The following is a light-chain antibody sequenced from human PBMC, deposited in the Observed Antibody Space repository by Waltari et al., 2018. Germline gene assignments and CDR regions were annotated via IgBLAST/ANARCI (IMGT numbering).Light chain of an antibody. CDR2: AAT. Sequence: DIQLTQSPSSLSASLVDRVTITCRASQTISPNLNWYQHRPGKVPKLLTYAATFLQSGVPSRFSGSGSGTDFTLTIRSLQPEDFVFYFCQQSYSAPPSFGGGTKVDVK. V-gene: IGKV1-39*01. CDR1: QTISPN. J-gene: IGKJ4*01. CDR3: QQSYSAPPS.